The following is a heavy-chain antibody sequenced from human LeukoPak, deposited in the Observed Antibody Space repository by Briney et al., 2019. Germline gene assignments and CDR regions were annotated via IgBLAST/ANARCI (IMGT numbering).Heavy chain of an antibody. V-gene: IGHV3-30*19. J-gene: IGHJ4*02. D-gene: IGHD5-18*01. CDR2: ISSDGSYK. Sequence: GGSLRLSCAASGFIFSDYGMNWVRQAPGKGLEWVAVISSDGSYKYYADSVKGRFTISRDNSKNTLYLQMNSLIPEDTAVHYCARQYISGQWYFDYWGQGTLVTVSS. CDR3: ARQYISGQWYFDY. CDR1: GFIFSDYG.